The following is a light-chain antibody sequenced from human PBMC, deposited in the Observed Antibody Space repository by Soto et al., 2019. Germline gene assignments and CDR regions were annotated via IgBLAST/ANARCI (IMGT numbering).Light chain of an antibody. J-gene: IGKJ1*01. Sequence: EIVMTQSPATLSVSPGERATLSCTASQSVSYNLAWYQQKPGQAPRLLIYATSTRATGIPARFSGSGSGTEFTLTISSLQSEDSEVYSCQQYNNRPPWTFGQGTKVEIK. CDR3: QQYNNRPPWT. V-gene: IGKV3-15*01. CDR1: QSVSYN. CDR2: ATS.